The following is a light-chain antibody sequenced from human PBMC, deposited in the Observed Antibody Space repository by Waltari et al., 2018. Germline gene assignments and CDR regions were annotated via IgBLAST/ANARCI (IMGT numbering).Light chain of an antibody. V-gene: IGLV2-18*02. Sequence: QSALTQTPSVSGSPGQSVTISCTGTSSAVGFYNRSSWYQQSPGTAPKLMIYEVTNRPSGVPDRFSGSKSGDTASLTISGLQAEDEADYYCSSYTSSNTYLFGTGTKVTVL. CDR1: SSAVGFYNR. CDR2: EVT. CDR3: SSYTSSNTYL. J-gene: IGLJ1*01.